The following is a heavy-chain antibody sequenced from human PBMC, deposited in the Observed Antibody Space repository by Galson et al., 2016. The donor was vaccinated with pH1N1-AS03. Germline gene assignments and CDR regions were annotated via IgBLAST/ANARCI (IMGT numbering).Heavy chain of an antibody. D-gene: IGHD3-16*01. CDR3: ARGGGVATVPWDLDR. V-gene: IGHV3-7*03. Sequence: SLRLSCAASGFSFSGYWMTWVRQAPGKGLDWVANIKQDGSETYSVGSVVGRFTISRDNAQNSLLLQMHSLRAEDTAVYFCARGGGVATVPWDLDRWGQGTLVTVSS. CDR1: GFSFSGYW. J-gene: IGHJ5*02. CDR2: IKQDGSET.